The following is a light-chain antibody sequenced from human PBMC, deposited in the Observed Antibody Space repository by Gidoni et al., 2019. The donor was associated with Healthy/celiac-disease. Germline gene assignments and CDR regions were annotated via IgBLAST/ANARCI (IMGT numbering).Light chain of an antibody. V-gene: IGLV3-21*02. Sequence: SSVLTQPPSVSVAPGQTARIPCGGNNIGSKTVHWYQQKPGQAPVLVVYDESDRPSGIPERLSGSNSGNTATLTISRVEAGDEADYYCQVWDSSSDHYVVFGGGTKLTVL. CDR1: NIGSKT. CDR2: DES. CDR3: QVWDSSSDHYVV. J-gene: IGLJ2*01.